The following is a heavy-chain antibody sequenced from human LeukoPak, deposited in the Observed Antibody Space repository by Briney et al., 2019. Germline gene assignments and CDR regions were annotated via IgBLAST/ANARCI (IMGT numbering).Heavy chain of an antibody. Sequence: GGSLRLSCAASGFAFSSYGMHWVRQAPGKGLEWVAVVSYDGSNKYYADSVKGRFTISRDNSKNTLYLQMNSLRADDTAVYYCARFPRYGMDVWGQGTTVTVSS. V-gene: IGHV3-30*03. J-gene: IGHJ6*02. CDR1: GFAFSSYG. CDR2: VSYDGSNK. CDR3: ARFPRYGMDV.